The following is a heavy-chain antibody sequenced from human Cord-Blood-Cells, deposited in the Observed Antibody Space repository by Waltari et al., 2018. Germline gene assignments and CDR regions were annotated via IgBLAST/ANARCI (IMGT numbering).Heavy chain of an antibody. V-gene: IGHV3-7*01. Sequence: EVQLVESGGGLVQPGGSLRLSCAASGFPFSSYWMSWVRQAPGKGLEWVANIKQDGSEKYYVDSVKGRFTISRDNAKNSLYLQMNSLRAEDTAVYYCARDVNGLYAFDIWGQGTMVTVSS. D-gene: IGHD6-19*01. J-gene: IGHJ3*02. CDR3: ARDVNGLYAFDI. CDR1: GFPFSSYW. CDR2: IKQDGSEK.